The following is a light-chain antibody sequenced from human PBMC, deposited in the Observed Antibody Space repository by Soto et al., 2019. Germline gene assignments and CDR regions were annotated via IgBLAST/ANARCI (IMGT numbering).Light chain of an antibody. J-gene: IGKJ5*01. Sequence: DIQMTQSPSSLSASVGDRVTITCRASQGIGNYLAWYQHKPGKVPKLLIYGASTLQSRVPSRFSGGGSGTEFTLTISGLQIEDLATYYCQGDNNGPPGFGQGRRLEIK. CDR3: QGDNNGPPG. CDR1: QGIGNY. CDR2: GAS. V-gene: IGKV1-27*01.